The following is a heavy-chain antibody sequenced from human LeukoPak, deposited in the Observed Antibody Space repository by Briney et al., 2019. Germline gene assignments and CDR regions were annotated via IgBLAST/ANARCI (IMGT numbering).Heavy chain of an antibody. Sequence: GASVKVSCKASGGTFSSYAISWVRQAPGQGLEWMGRIIPIFGIANYAQKFQGRVTITADKSTSTAYMELSSLRSEDTAVYYCARGPWGSSSPGGYFDYWGQGTLVTVSS. V-gene: IGHV1-69*04. D-gene: IGHD6-6*01. CDR3: ARGPWGSSSPGGYFDY. CDR2: IIPIFGIA. CDR1: GGTFSSYA. J-gene: IGHJ4*02.